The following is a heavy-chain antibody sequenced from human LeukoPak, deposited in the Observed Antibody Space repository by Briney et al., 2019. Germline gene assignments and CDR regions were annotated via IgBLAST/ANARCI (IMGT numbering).Heavy chain of an antibody. V-gene: IGHV4-59*01. J-gene: IGHJ6*02. CDR3: AKSTVTIRTDSYYYYGMDV. CDR1: GGSISSYY. Sequence: SETLSLTCTVSGGSISSYYWSWIRQPPGKGLEWIGYIYYIGSTNYNPSLKSRVTISVDTSKNQFSLKLSSVTAADTAVYYCAKSTVTIRTDSYYYYGMDVWGQGTTVTVSS. CDR2: IYYIGST. D-gene: IGHD4-17*01.